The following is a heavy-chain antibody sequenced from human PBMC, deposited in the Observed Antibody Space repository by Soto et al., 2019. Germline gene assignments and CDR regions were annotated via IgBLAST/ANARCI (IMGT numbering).Heavy chain of an antibody. J-gene: IGHJ4*02. CDR1: GGSISSGGYS. CDR3: AAPKLGSYQLDY. V-gene: IGHV4-30-2*01. Sequence: KTSETLSLTCAVSGGSISSGGYSWSWIRQPPGKGLEWIGYIYHSGSTYYNPSLKSRVTISVDRSKNQFSLKLSSVTAADTAVYYCAAPKLGSYQLDYWGQGTLVTVSS. D-gene: IGHD1-26*01. CDR2: IYHSGST.